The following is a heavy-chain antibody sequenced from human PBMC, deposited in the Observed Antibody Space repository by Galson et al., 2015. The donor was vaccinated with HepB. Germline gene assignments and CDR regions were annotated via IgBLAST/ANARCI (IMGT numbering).Heavy chain of an antibody. J-gene: IGHJ4*02. CDR3: ARSRGGTPASGYCSSTSCYIYVDY. Sequence: SVKVSCKASGYTFTSYGISWVRQAPGQGLEWMGWISAYNGNTNYAQKLQGRVTMTTDTSTSTAYMELRSLGSDDTAVYYCARSRGGTPASGYCSSTSCYIYVDYWGQGTLVTVSS. D-gene: IGHD2-2*02. CDR2: ISAYNGNT. V-gene: IGHV1-18*01. CDR1: GYTFTSYG.